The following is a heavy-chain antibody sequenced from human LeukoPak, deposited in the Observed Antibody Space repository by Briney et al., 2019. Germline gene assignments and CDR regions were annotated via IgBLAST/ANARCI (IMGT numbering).Heavy chain of an antibody. CDR2: IYHSGST. CDR1: GGSISSSSYY. V-gene: IGHV4-30-2*01. CDR3: ARLYYDFWSGYLYYFDY. Sequence: SETLSLTCTVSGGSISSSSYYWGWIRQPPGKGLEWIGYIYHSGSTYYNPSLKSRVTISVDRSKNQFSPKLSSVTAADTAVYYCARLYYDFWSGYLYYFDYWGQGTLVTVSS. D-gene: IGHD3-3*01. J-gene: IGHJ4*02.